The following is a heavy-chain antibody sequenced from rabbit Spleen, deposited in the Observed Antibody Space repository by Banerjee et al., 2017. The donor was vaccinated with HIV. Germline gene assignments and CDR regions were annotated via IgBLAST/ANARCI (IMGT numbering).Heavy chain of an antibody. CDR2: IYGGSSGST. CDR1: GFTISSSYY. CDR3: ARDLYGAGGGAGCGKDL. V-gene: IGHV1S40*01. J-gene: IGHJ4*01. D-gene: IGHD2-1*01. Sequence: QSLEESGGDPVKPGASLTLTCTVSGFTISSSYYMCWVRQAPGKGLEWIACIYGGSSGSTYYASWVNGRFTISKTSSTTVTLQMTSLTAADTATYFCARDLYGAGGGAGCGKDLWGPGTLVTVS.